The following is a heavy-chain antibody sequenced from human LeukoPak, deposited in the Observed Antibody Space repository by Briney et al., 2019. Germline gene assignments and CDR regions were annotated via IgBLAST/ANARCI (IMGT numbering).Heavy chain of an antibody. D-gene: IGHD3-3*01. CDR1: GFTFSSYA. V-gene: IGHV3-30-3*01. Sequence: GGSLRLSCAASGFTFSSYAMHWVRQAPGKGLEWVAVISYDGSNKYYADSVKGRFTISRDNSKNTLYLQMNSLRAEDTAVYYCARDPGPYDFWSGYSPFDYWAREPWSPSPQ. J-gene: IGHJ4*02. CDR3: ARDPGPYDFWSGYSPFDY. CDR2: ISYDGSNK.